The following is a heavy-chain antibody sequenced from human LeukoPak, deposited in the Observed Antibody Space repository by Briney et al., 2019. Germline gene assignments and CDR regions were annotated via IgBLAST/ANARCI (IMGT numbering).Heavy chain of an antibody. Sequence: AAVQVSCKASGYTFTSYGIIWMRQAPAQGLEWMGWISAYNGNTNYAQKLQGRVTMPTDTSTSTAYMELRSLRCDDTDVYYCARENGLGGYSYGYGFYIDYWGQGTLVTVSS. J-gene: IGHJ4*02. CDR3: ARENGLGGYSYGYGFYIDY. CDR1: GYTFTSYG. V-gene: IGHV1-18*01. D-gene: IGHD5-18*01. CDR2: ISAYNGNT.